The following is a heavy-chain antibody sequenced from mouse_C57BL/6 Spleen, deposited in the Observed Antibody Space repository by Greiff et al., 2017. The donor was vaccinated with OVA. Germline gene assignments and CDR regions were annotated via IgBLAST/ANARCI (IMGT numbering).Heavy chain of an antibody. CDR1: GYTFTSYW. D-gene: IGHD1-1*01. V-gene: IGHV1-52*01. CDR3: ARITTVVPLDY. CDR2: IDPSDSET. Sequence: QVQLQQSGAELVRPGSSVKLSCKASGYTFTSYWMHWVKQRPIQGLEWIGNIDPSDSETHYNQKFKDKATLTVDKSSSTAYMQLSSLTSEDSAVYYCARITTVVPLDYWGQGTTLTVSS. J-gene: IGHJ2*01.